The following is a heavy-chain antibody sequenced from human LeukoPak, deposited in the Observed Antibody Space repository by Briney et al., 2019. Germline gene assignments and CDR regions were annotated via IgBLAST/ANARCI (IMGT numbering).Heavy chain of an antibody. J-gene: IGHJ3*02. CDR3: ARRRGYYYDSSGYYEKSGAFDI. D-gene: IGHD3-22*01. CDR1: GFTFSSYS. Sequence: PGGSLRLSCAASGFTFSSYSMNWVRQAPGKGLEWVSSISSSSSYIYYADSVKGRFTISRDNAKNSLYLQMNSLRAEDTAVYYCARRRGYYYDSSGYYEKSGAFDIWGQGTMVTVSS. V-gene: IGHV3-21*04. CDR2: ISSSSSYI.